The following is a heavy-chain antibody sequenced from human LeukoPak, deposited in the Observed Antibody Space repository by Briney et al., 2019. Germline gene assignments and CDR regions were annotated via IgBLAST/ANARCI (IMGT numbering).Heavy chain of an antibody. Sequence: NPGGSLRLSCAASGFTFSNYGMSWVRHAPGKGLEWLSAISGSGDYTYYADSVKGRFTISRDNSKNTLYLQMNSLRAEDTALYYCAKGGIAVSGTSYYYYMDVWGKGTTVTISS. CDR1: GFTFSNYG. CDR2: ISGSGDYT. CDR3: AKGGIAVSGTSYYYYMDV. V-gene: IGHV3-23*01. D-gene: IGHD6-19*01. J-gene: IGHJ6*03.